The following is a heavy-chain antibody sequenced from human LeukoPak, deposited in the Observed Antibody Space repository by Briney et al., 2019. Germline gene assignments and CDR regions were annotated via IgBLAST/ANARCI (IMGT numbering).Heavy chain of an antibody. D-gene: IGHD2-2*01. J-gene: IGHJ6*01. V-gene: IGHV3-66*01. CDR3: AREQVVVGRGYYGMDV. Sequence: GGSLRLSCAASGFTVSSNYMNWVRQAPGKGLEWVSVMYSGGSTFYGDSVKGRFTISRDNSMNTLYLQMNSLRVDDTAVYYCAREQVVVGRGYYGMDVWXXXTTVTXSS. CDR2: MYSGGST. CDR1: GFTVSSNY.